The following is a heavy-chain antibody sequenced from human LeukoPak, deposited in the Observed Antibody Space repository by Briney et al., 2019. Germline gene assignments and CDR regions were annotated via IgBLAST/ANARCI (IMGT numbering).Heavy chain of an antibody. CDR3: ARGRSSWPAPTYYFDY. CDR1: GYSITSGYY. D-gene: IGHD6-13*01. Sequence: PSETLSLTCTVSGYSITSGYYWGWIRQPPGKGLEWIGYIYHSGSTYYNPSLKSRVTISVDRSKNQFSLKLSSVTAADTAVYYCARGRSSWPAPTYYFDYWGQGTLVTVSS. CDR2: IYHSGST. V-gene: IGHV4-38-2*02. J-gene: IGHJ4*02.